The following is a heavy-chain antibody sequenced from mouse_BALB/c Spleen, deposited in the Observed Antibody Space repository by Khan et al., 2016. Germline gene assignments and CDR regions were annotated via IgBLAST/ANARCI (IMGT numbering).Heavy chain of an antibody. CDR3: TRSPTATGYFDV. Sequence: EVQLQESGPGLVKPSQSLSLTCTVTGYSITSDYAWNWLRQFPGNKLEWMGYIRYSGSTTYNPSLKSRISITRDTPKNQFFLQLYSVTTEDTATYYGTRSPTATGYFDVWGAGTTVTVSS. V-gene: IGHV3-2*02. CDR1: GYSITSDYA. J-gene: IGHJ1*01. CDR2: IRYSGST. D-gene: IGHD1-2*01.